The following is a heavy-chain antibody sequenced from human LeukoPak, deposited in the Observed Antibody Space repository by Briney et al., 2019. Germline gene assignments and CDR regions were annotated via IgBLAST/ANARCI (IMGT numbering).Heavy chain of an antibody. CDR2: IYYSGST. Sequence: SETLSLTCTVSGGSISSSDYYWSWIRQPPGKGLEWIGYIYYSGSTYYNPSLKSRVTISVDTSKNQFSLKLSPVTAADTAVYYCARENLYGGYGLIDYWGQGTLVTVSS. CDR3: ARENLYGGYGLIDY. D-gene: IGHD4-17*01. CDR1: GGSISSSDYY. V-gene: IGHV4-30-4*01. J-gene: IGHJ4*02.